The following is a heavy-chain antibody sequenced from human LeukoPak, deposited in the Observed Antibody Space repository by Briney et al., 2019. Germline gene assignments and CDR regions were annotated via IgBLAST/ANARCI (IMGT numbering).Heavy chain of an antibody. CDR3: ARARTAIFGVVIEGDAFDI. Sequence: PSETLSLTCTVSGGSIRSYYWSWIRQPPGKGLEWIGYIYHSGSTYYNPSLKSRVTISVDRSKNQFSLKLSSVTAADTAVYYCARARTAIFGVVIEGDAFDIWGQGTMVTVSS. CDR2: IYHSGST. J-gene: IGHJ3*02. V-gene: IGHV4-59*12. D-gene: IGHD3-3*01. CDR1: GGSIRSYY.